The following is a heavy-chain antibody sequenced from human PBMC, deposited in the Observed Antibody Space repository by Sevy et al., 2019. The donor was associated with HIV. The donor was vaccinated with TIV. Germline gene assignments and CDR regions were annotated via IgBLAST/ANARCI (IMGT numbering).Heavy chain of an antibody. J-gene: IGHJ5*02. CDR2: IFYSGST. V-gene: IGHV4-38-2*01. Sequence: SETLSLTCAVSSYSIRNGYYWGWVRQPPGKGLEWIGSIFYSGSTYYIPSLNTRVTISVDTSKNQFSLTLSSVTAADTAVYYCARGEFYYSDGGPGGYLCSWGQGTLVTVSS. D-gene: IGHD3-10*01. CDR1: SYSIRNGYY. CDR3: ARGEFYYSDGGPGGYLCS.